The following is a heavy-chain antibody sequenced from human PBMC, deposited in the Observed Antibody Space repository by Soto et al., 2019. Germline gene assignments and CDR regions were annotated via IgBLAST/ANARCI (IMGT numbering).Heavy chain of an antibody. J-gene: IGHJ6*02. Sequence: SVEVSCKASGGTFSSYAISWVLQAPGQGLEWMGGIIPIFGTANYAQKFQGRVTITADKSTSTAYMELSSLRSEDTAVYYCASTSYYDILTGYYNYYYGMDVWGQGTTVTVSS. V-gene: IGHV1-69*06. CDR2: IIPIFGTA. CDR3: ASTSYYDILTGYYNYYYGMDV. CDR1: GGTFSSYA. D-gene: IGHD3-9*01.